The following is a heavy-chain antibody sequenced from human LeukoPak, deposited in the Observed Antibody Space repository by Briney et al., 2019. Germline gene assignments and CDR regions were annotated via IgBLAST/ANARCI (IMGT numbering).Heavy chain of an antibody. J-gene: IGHJ4*02. CDR1: GFTFTSYA. V-gene: IGHV3-23*01. D-gene: IGHD5-12*01. CDR2: ISGSGGTT. Sequence: PGGSLRLSCAASGFTFTSYAMSWVRQAPGRGLEWVSAISGSGGTTYYADSVKGRFTTSRDNYKNTLYLQMNSLRAEDTAVYYCAKANIVATIKGFDYWGQGTLVTVSS. CDR3: AKANIVATIKGFDY.